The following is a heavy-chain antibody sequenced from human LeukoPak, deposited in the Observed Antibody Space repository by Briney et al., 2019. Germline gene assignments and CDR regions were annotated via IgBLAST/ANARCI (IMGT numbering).Heavy chain of an antibody. CDR1: GFIFNNYG. V-gene: IGHV3-23*01. CDR3: ARLPTFYFDSSHYHYDY. D-gene: IGHD3-22*01. J-gene: IGHJ4*02. CDR2: IGGSGPST. Sequence: GGSLRLSCAASGFIFNNYGMSWVRQAPGKGLEWVSSIGGSGPSTAYADSVKGRFTISRDKSKNTLYLQMNSLKVEDTAVYYCARLPTFYFDSSHYHYDYWGRGTQVTVSS.